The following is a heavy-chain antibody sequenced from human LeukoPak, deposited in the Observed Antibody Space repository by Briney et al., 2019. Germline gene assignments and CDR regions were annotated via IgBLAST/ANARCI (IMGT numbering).Heavy chain of an antibody. J-gene: IGHJ4*02. D-gene: IGHD6-19*01. CDR1: GYTFTIYG. CDR2: ISAYNGNT. V-gene: IGHV1-18*01. CDR3: ARDLRYSSGWYYFDY. Sequence: ASVTVSCKASGYTFTIYGISWVRQAPGQGLEWMGWISAYNGNTNYAQKLQGRVTMTTDTSTSTAYMELRSLRSDDTAVYYCARDLRYSSGWYYFDYWGQGTLVTVSS.